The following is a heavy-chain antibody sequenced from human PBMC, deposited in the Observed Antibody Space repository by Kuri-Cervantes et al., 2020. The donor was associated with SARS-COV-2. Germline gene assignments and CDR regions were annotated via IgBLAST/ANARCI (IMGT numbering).Heavy chain of an antibody. J-gene: IGHJ4*02. CDR1: GYTLTELS. Sequence: ASVKVSCKVSGYTLTELSMHWVRQAPGKGLEWMGGFDPEDGETIYAQKLQGRVTMTTDTSTSTAYMELRSLRSDDTAVYYCARNLGVLAFGELLDWGQGTLVTVSS. V-gene: IGHV1-24*01. CDR3: ARNLGVLAFGELLD. CDR2: FDPEDGET. D-gene: IGHD3-10*01.